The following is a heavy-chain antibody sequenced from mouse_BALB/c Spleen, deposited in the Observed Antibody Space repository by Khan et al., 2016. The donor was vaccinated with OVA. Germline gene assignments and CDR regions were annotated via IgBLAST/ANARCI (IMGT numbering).Heavy chain of an antibody. D-gene: IGHD1-1*01. CDR1: GYSFTGYF. J-gene: IGHJ2*01. Sequence: VQLQQPGPELVKPGASVKISCKASGYSFTGYFMNWVMQSHGKRLEWIGRINPHIGETFYNQKFTDKATLTVDESSTTAHMELRSLASEDSAVYDCARKNGSDFDYWGQGTTLTVSS. V-gene: IGHV1-20*02. CDR3: ARKNGSDFDY. CDR2: INPHIGET.